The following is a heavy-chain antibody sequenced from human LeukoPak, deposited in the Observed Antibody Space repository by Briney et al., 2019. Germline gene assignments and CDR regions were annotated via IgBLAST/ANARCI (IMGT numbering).Heavy chain of an antibody. CDR2: ISGSAGST. D-gene: IGHD5-24*01. CDR1: GFTFSSYA. J-gene: IGHJ4*02. Sequence: GGSLRLSCAASGFTFSSYAMSWVRQAPGKGLEWVSTISGSAGSTFYADSVKGRFTISRDTSKNTLFLQMNSLRAEDTAVYYCAKEMATIIGFDYWGQGTLVTVSS. CDR3: AKEMATIIGFDY. V-gene: IGHV3-23*01.